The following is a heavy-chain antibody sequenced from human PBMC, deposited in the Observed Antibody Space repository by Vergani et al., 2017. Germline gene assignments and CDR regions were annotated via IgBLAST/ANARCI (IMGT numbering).Heavy chain of an antibody. CDR2: MKSKTDGGKT. CDR1: GFTIANAW. Sequence: EVQLLESGGGLVQPGGSLRLSCAASGFTIANAWMSWVRQAPGKGLEWVGRMKSKTDGGKTDYAAPVKGRFTISRNDSQNTLYLQMNSLKTEDTAVYYCTTAGSNYGFYYMDVWGKGTTVTVSS. CDR3: TTAGSNYGFYYMDV. D-gene: IGHD6-13*01. V-gene: IGHV3-15*01. J-gene: IGHJ6*03.